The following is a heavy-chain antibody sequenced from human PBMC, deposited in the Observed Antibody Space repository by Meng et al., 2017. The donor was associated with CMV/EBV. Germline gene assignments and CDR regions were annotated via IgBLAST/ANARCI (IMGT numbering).Heavy chain of an antibody. CDR1: GYTFTSYG. J-gene: IGHJ6*02. CDR3: ARDGREVWDCSSATCYNPYCYYGMDV. CDR2: ISPYNGNT. Sequence: ASVKVSCKASGYTFTSYGISWVRQAPGQGLEWMGWISPYNGNTNYAQKLQGRVTMTTDTSTSTAYMELRSLRSDDTAVYYCARDGREVWDCSSATCYNPYCYYGMDVWGQGTTVTVSS. D-gene: IGHD2-2*02. V-gene: IGHV1-18*01.